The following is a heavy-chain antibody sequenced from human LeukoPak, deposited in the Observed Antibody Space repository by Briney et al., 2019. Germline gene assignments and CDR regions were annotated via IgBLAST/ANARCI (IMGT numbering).Heavy chain of an antibody. J-gene: IGHJ4*02. CDR2: SNDSGST. D-gene: IGHD3-3*01. CDR1: GGSISGYY. CDR3: AGGESDYEFLSGYPH. Sequence: PSETLSLTCAVYGGSISGYYWSWIRQPPGRGLEWIGESNDSGSTHYTPSLKSRVTISLDTSKNQFSLRLRSVTAADTAVYYCAGGESDYEFLSGYPHWGQGTLVTVSS. V-gene: IGHV4-34*01.